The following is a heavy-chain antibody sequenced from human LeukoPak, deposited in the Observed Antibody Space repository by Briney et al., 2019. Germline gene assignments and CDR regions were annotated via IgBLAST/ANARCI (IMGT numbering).Heavy chain of an antibody. CDR3: ARGIGYDPL. CDR1: GFAFSRYW. CDR2: LNGDGSGT. V-gene: IGHV3-74*01. J-gene: IGHJ1*01. D-gene: IGHD5-12*01. Sequence: PRGSHTLFCAASGFAFSRYWMHWVRQAPGKGLVWVSRLNGDGSGTSYADSVQGRFTISRDNAKNTLYLQMNSLRAEDTAVYYCARGIGYDPLWGPGKPGTVSS.